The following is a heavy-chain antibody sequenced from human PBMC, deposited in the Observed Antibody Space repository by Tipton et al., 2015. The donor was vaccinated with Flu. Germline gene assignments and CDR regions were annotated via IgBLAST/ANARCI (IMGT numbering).Heavy chain of an antibody. Sequence: TLSLTCTVSGGSISSYYWSWIRQPPGKGLEWIGYIYYSGSTNYNPSLKSRVTISVDTSKNQFSLKLSSVTAADTAVYYCAGVASSSWYPSLSFYYGMDVWGQGTTVTVSS. J-gene: IGHJ6*02. CDR3: AGVASSSWYPSLSFYYGMDV. CDR2: IYYSGST. D-gene: IGHD6-13*01. V-gene: IGHV4-59*01. CDR1: GGSISSYY.